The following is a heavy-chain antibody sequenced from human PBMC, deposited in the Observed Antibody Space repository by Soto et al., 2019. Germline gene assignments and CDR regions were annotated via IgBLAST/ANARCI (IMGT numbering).Heavy chain of an antibody. Sequence: EVQVVESGGGLVKPGGSLRLSCVFSGFTFSTYTMNWVRQAPGKGMEWVASINGRSNDVYYADSVKGRFTISRDNAKNSLFLQMTRLRVEDTAIYYCAREDGVVRSSSAFDHWGLGTLVTVSP. J-gene: IGHJ4*02. D-gene: IGHD3-10*01. CDR1: GFTFSTYT. CDR3: AREDGVVRSSSAFDH. CDR2: INGRSNDV. V-gene: IGHV3-21*01.